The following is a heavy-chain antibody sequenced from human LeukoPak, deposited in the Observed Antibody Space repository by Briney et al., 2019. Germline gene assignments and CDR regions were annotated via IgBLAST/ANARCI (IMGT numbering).Heavy chain of an antibody. CDR2: IYASGST. J-gene: IGHJ4*02. D-gene: IGHD1-26*01. CDR1: GGSISGSTYY. Sequence: SQTLSLTCTVSGGSISGSTYYWGWIRQPAGKGLEWIGRIYASGSTSYNPSLKSRATISVDTSKNQFSLKLSSVTAADTAIYYCARDGGSYSLDYWGRGTLVTGSS. CDR3: ARDGGSYSLDY. V-gene: IGHV4-61*02.